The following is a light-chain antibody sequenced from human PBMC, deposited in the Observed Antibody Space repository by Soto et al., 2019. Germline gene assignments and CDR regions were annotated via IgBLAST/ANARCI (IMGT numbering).Light chain of an antibody. Sequence: QAVVTQEPSLTVSPGGTVTLTCASSTGAVTSGHYANWLQQKPGQAPRALIYSTDTKHSWTPAWFSGSLLGGKAALTLSGVRPEDEADYYCLLYYGGAVIFGGGTKLTVL. CDR3: LLYYGGAVI. CDR2: STD. J-gene: IGLJ2*01. V-gene: IGLV7-43*01. CDR1: TGAVTSGHY.